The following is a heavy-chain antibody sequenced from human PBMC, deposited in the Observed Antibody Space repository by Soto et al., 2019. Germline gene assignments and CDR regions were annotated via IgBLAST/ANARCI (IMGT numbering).Heavy chain of an antibody. V-gene: IGHV3-30*18. CDR2: ISYDGTVN. D-gene: IGHD3-22*01. CDR3: AKAMCDSGYYIYY. J-gene: IGHJ4*02. CDR1: GFTFKRNG. Sequence: QVQLEASGGGVVQPGRSLRLSCVAYGFTFKRNGIQWVRLAQGKGLELVALISYDGTVNHYGNVVKGRFDVSRDNSKNTVYLQINSLRAEDTATYFWAKAMCDSGYYIYYWGQGTPVTV.